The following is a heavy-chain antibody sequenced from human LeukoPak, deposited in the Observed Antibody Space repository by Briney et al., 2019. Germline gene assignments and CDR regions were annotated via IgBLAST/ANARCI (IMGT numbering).Heavy chain of an antibody. CDR2: INHSGST. CDR3: ARALPYFWSGYYDLRKAPAEGGAFDI. V-gene: IGHV4-34*01. Sequence: NPSETLSLTCAVYGGSFSGYYWSWIRQPPGKGLEWIGEINHSGSTNYNPSLKSRVTISVDTSKNQFSLKLSSVTAADTAVYYCARALPYFWSGYYDLRKAPAEGGAFDIWGQGTMVTVSS. D-gene: IGHD3-3*01. CDR1: GGSFSGYY. J-gene: IGHJ3*02.